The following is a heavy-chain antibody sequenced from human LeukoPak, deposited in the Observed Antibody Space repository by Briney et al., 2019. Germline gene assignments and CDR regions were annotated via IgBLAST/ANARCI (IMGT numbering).Heavy chain of an antibody. V-gene: IGHV4-34*01. D-gene: IGHD6-13*01. Sequence: SETLSLTCAVSGGSFSGYYWSWIRQPPGQGLEWIGEINHSGSTNYDPSLKSRVTISVDTSKNQFSLKLSSVTAADTAVYYCARSYLSSRPCPLQHWGQGTLVTVSS. CDR1: GGSFSGYY. J-gene: IGHJ1*01. CDR2: INHSGST. CDR3: ARSYLSSRPCPLQH.